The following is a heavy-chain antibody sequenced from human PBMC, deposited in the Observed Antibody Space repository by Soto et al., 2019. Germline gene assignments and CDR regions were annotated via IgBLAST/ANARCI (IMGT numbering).Heavy chain of an antibody. D-gene: IGHD4-17*01. CDR1: GGSISSGGYY. J-gene: IGHJ4*02. V-gene: IGHV4-31*03. Sequence: QVQLQESGPGLVKPSQTLSLTCTVSGGSISSGGYYWSWIRQHPGKVLDWIGYIYYSGSTYYNPAIKSRVTISVDTSKNQFSLKLSSVTAADTAVYYCATYGDYGPRSFYYCDYWGQGTLVTVSS. CDR2: IYYSGST. CDR3: ATYGDYGPRSFYYCDY.